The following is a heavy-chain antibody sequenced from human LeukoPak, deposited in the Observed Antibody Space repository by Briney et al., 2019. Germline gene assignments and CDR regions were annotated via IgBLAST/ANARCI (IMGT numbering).Heavy chain of an antibody. V-gene: IGHV1-69*06. CDR3: AVREPVVPAAMWGGVDY. CDR2: IIPIFGTA. D-gene: IGHD2-2*01. J-gene: IGHJ4*02. Sequence: ASVKVSCKASGGTFSSYAISWVRQAPGQGLEWMGGIIPIFGTANYAQKFQGRVTITADKSTSTAYMELSSLGSEDTAVYYCAVREPVVPAAMWGGVDYWGQGTLVTVSS. CDR1: GGTFSSYA.